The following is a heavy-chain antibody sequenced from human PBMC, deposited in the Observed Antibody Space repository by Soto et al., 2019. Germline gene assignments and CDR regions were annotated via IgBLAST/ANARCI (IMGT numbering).Heavy chain of an antibody. V-gene: IGHV3-30*03. Sequence: PGGSLRRSCAASGFTFSSYGMHWVRQAPGKGLEWVAVISYDGSNKYYADSVKGRFTISRDNSKNTLYLQMNSLRAEDTAVYYCARVLYGSGSYSFYYWGQGTLVTVSS. J-gene: IGHJ4*02. CDR1: GFTFSSYG. D-gene: IGHD3-10*01. CDR3: ARVLYGSGSYSFYY. CDR2: ISYDGSNK.